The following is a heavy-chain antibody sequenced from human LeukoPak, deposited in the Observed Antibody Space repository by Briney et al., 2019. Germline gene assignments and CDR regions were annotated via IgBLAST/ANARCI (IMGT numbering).Heavy chain of an antibody. CDR1: GYTFTSYG. Sequence: ASVKVSCKASGYTFTSYGTSWVRQAPGQGLEWMGWISAYNGNTNYAQKLQGRVIMTTDTSTSTAYMELRSLRSDDTAVYYCARDRGPYCSGGSCYSIGYWGQGTLVTVSS. CDR2: ISAYNGNT. V-gene: IGHV1-18*01. D-gene: IGHD2-15*01. CDR3: ARDRGPYCSGGSCYSIGY. J-gene: IGHJ4*02.